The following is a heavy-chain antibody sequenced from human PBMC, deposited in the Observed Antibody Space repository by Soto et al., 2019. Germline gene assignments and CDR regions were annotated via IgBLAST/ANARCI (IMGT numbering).Heavy chain of an antibody. CDR2: IRTSGGST. Sequence: PGGSLRLSCAASGFTFSGYAMSWVRQAPGKGLEWVSAIRTSGGSTYYADSVKGRFSISRDNSKNTLYLQMNSLRGEDTAVYYCTIAGDDFWSAYLYYFDYSGEGTLGTVSS. V-gene: IGHV3-23*01. CDR1: GFTFSGYA. CDR3: TIAGDDFWSAYLYYFDY. D-gene: IGHD3-3*01. J-gene: IGHJ4*02.